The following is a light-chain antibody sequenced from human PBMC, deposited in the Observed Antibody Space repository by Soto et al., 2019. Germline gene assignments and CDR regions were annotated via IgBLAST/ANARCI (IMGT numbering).Light chain of an antibody. CDR2: GAS. CDR1: QSVISTY. Sequence: ALALSPGERATLSCRASQSVISTYLAWYQQKPGQAPSLLIYGASNRATGIPDRFSGRGSGTDFTLTISSLEPEDFALYYCQQCGNSPFTFGQGTKVDIK. J-gene: IGKJ1*01. V-gene: IGKV3-20*01. CDR3: QQCGNSPFT.